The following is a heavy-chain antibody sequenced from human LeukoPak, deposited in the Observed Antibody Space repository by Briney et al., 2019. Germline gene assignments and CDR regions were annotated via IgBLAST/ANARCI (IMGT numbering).Heavy chain of an antibody. CDR3: AREIPEKGYCSGGSCYSGGFDY. CDR2: IIPIFGTA. J-gene: IGHJ4*02. Sequence: GASVKVSCKASGGTFSSYAISWVRQAPGQGLEWMGGIIPIFGTANYAQEFQGRVTITADESTSTAYMELSSLRSEDTAVYYCAREIPEKGYCSGGSCYSGGFDYWGQGTLVTVSS. CDR1: GGTFSSYA. D-gene: IGHD2-15*01. V-gene: IGHV1-69*13.